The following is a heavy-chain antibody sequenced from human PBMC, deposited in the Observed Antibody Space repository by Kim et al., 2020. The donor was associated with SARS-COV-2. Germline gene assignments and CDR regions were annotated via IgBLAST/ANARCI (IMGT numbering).Heavy chain of an antibody. CDR2: IYYSGST. D-gene: IGHD6-13*01. J-gene: IGHJ5*02. CDR1: GGSISSYY. CDR3: ARGNSYSSSWYVIYNWFDP. Sequence: SETLSLTCTVSGGSISSYYWSWIRQPPGKGLEWIGYIYYSGSTNYNPSLKSRVTISVDTSKNQFSLKLSSVTAADTAVYYCARGNSYSSSWYVIYNWFDPWGQGTLVTVSS. V-gene: IGHV4-59*13.